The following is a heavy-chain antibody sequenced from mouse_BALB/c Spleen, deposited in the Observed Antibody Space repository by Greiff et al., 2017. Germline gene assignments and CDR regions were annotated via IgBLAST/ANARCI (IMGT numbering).Heavy chain of an antibody. CDR1: GFSFTGYG. CDR2: IWGDGST. Sequence: VKLMESGPGLVAPSQSLSITCTVSGFSFTGYGVNWVRQPPGKGLEWLGMIWGDGSTDYYSALKSRLSISKDNSKSQVFLKMNSLQTDDTARYYCARGGEVLYAMDYWGQGTSVTVSS. CDR3: ARGGEVLYAMDY. V-gene: IGHV2-6-7*01. J-gene: IGHJ4*01.